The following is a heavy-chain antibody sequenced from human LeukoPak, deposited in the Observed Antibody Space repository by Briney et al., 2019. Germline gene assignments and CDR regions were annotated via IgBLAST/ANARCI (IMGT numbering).Heavy chain of an antibody. CDR1: GFTFSSYG. V-gene: IGHV3-33*01. CDR2: IWYDGSNK. Sequence: GGSLRLSCAASGFTFSSYGMHWVRQAPGKGLEWVAVIWYDGSNKYYADSVKGRFTISRDNSKNTLYLQMNSLRAEDTAVYYCVRPTAQQLDYFDYWGQGTLVTVSS. D-gene: IGHD6-13*01. J-gene: IGHJ4*02. CDR3: VRPTAQQLDYFDY.